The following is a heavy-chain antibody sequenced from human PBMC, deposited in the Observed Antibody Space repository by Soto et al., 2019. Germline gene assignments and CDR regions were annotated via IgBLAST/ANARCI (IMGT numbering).Heavy chain of an antibody. V-gene: IGHV4-34*01. CDR2: INHSGST. D-gene: IGHD2-8*01. Sequence: QVQLQQWGAGLLKPSETLSLTCAVYGGSFSGYYWSWIRQPPGKGLEWIGEINHSGSTNYNPSLKSRVTISVDTSKNQFSLKLSSVTAADTAVYYCARAGPLYCTNGVCYSAWGQGTLVTVSS. CDR1: GGSFSGYY. CDR3: ARAGPLYCTNGVCYSA. J-gene: IGHJ4*02.